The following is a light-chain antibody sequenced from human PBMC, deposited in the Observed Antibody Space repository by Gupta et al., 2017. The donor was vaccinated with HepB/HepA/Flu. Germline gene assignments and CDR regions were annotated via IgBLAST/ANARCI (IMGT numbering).Light chain of an antibody. CDR3: QQYDSTPYT. CDR1: QSVLYSSNNKNY. CDR2: WAS. J-gene: IGKJ2*01. Sequence: DIVMTQSPDSLAVSLGERATINCKSSQSVLYSSNNKNYLAWYQQKPGQPPKLLIYWASTRESGVPDRFSGSGSGTDFTLTISSLQAEDMAVYYCQQYDSTPYTFGQWTKLEIK. V-gene: IGKV4-1*01.